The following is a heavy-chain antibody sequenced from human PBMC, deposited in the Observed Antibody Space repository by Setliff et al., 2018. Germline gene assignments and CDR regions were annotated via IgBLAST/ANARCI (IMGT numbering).Heavy chain of an antibody. J-gene: IGHJ3*02. CDR2: INHSGGT. D-gene: IGHD3-3*01. Sequence: LSLTCAVYGGSFSGYYWSWIRQPPGKGLEWIGEINHSGGTYSNPSLKSRVTISVDTSKNQFSLTLSSVTAADTAVYYCARHKAGITIFGVVINPDAFDIWGQGTMVTVSS. CDR3: ARHKAGITIFGVVINPDAFDI. CDR1: GGSFSGYY. V-gene: IGHV4-34*01.